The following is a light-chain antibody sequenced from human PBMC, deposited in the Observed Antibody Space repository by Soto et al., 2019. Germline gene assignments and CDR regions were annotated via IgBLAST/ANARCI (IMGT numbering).Light chain of an antibody. J-gene: IGKJ5*01. CDR3: QQYGSSLIT. CDR1: QSVSSN. V-gene: IGKV3-20*01. Sequence: EIVMTPSPAPPSVSPGERATLSCRASQSVSSNLAWYQQKPGQAPRLLIYGASSRATGIPDRFSGSGSGTDFTLTISRLEPEDFAVYYCQQYGSSLITFGQGTRLE. CDR2: GAS.